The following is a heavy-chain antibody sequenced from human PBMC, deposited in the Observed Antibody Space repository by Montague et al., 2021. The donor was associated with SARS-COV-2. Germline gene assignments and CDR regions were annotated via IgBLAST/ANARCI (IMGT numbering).Heavy chain of an antibody. V-gene: IGHV4-39*06. CDR2: IHYSGT. D-gene: IGHD6-13*01. CDR1: GGSISDSNYL. J-gene: IGHJ4*02. Sequence: SENLSLTCTVSGGSISDSNYLWGWIRQPPGKGLEWIGDIHYSGTYYNPSLRSRVTMSRDLSENQFPLRLRSVTAADTALYYCARSLISASGTGSNFDSWGQGTLVAVSS. CDR3: ARSLISASGTGSNFDS.